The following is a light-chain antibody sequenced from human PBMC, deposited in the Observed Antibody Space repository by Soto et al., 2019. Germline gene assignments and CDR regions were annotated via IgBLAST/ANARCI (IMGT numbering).Light chain of an antibody. CDR1: NIGGKS. CDR3: QVWDNNYDHYV. CDR2: DDG. J-gene: IGLJ1*01. Sequence: SYELTQPPSVLVAPGQTARITCGGNNIGGKSLHWYQQKPGQAPALVVYDDGDRPTGIPERFSGSNSGNTATLTISRVEAGDEADYYCQVWDNNYDHYVFGTGTKVTVL. V-gene: IGLV3-21*02.